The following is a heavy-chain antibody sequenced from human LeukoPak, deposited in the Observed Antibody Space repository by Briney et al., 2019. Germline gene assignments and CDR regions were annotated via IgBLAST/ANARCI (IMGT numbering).Heavy chain of an antibody. Sequence: SSVKVSCKASGGTFSSYAINWVRQAPGQGLEWMGRIIPIFGTANYAQKFQGRVTITTDESTSTAYMELSSLRSEDTAVYYCALPYYDFWSGYSSMDVWGKGTTVTVSS. CDR2: IIPIFGTA. D-gene: IGHD3-3*01. CDR1: GGTFSSYA. CDR3: ALPYYDFWSGYSSMDV. J-gene: IGHJ6*03. V-gene: IGHV1-69*05.